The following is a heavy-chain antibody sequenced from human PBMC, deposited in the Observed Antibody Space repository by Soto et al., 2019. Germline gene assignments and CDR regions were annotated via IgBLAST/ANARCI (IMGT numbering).Heavy chain of an antibody. CDR1: GFTVSSNY. V-gene: IGHV3-53*02. Sequence: EVQLVETGGGLIQPGGSLRLACEVTGFTVSSNYMSWVRQAPGKGLEWVSVIYSGGTTYSADSVKGRFTLSRDDSKNTLYLQLSRLRAEETAVYYCARAWWSSSRWFDPWGQGTLVTVSS. J-gene: IGHJ5*02. CDR3: ARAWWSSSRWFDP. CDR2: IYSGGTT. D-gene: IGHD6-6*01.